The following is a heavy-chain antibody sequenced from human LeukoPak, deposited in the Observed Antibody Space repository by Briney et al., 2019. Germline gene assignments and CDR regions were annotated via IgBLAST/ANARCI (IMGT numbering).Heavy chain of an antibody. CDR3: AREAHYGSGSYEAGFDC. CDR1: GLTFSSYW. D-gene: IGHD3-10*01. Sequence: PGGSLRLSCVASGLTFSSYWMSWVRQAPGKGLEWVSYISSSSSTIYYADSVKGRFTISRDNAKNSLYLQMNSLRAEDTAVYYCAREAHYGSGSYEAGFDCWGQGTLVTVSS. V-gene: IGHV3-48*04. CDR2: ISSSSSTI. J-gene: IGHJ4*02.